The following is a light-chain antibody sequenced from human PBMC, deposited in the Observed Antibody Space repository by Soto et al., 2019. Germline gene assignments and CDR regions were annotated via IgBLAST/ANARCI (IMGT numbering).Light chain of an antibody. V-gene: IGKV3-15*01. CDR2: GAS. CDR3: QQYDNWPIT. CDR1: QSVSSH. Sequence: EIVLTQSPATLSLSPGGRATLSCRASQSVSSHLAWYKQKPGQAPRLIISGASTRATGIPARLSGSGSGTEFTLTISSLRSEDFEVYYCQQYDNWPITFGQGTRLEIK. J-gene: IGKJ5*01.